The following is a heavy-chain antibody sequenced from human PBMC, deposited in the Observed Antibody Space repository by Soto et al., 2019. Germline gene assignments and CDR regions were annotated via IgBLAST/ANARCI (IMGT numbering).Heavy chain of an antibody. CDR1: GFTFSSYS. CDR2: ISSSSSTI. CDR3: ARDRNYYDSSGYSWYFDL. J-gene: IGHJ2*01. Sequence: EVQLVESGGGLVQPGGSLRLSCAASGFTFSSYSMNWVRQAPGKGLAWVSYISSSSSTIYYADSVKGRFTISRDNAKNSLYLQMNSLRDEDTAVYYCARDRNYYDSSGYSWYFDLWGRGTLVTVAS. D-gene: IGHD3-22*01. V-gene: IGHV3-48*02.